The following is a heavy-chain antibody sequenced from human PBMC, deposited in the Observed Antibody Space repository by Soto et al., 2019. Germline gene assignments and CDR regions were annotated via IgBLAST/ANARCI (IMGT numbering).Heavy chain of an antibody. CDR2: INSDGSST. CDR3: ARDVTGGIAVAGTGYYGMAV. Sequence: GGSLRLSCAASGFTFSSYWMHWVRQAPGKGLVWVSRINSDGSSTSYADSVKGRFTISRDNAKNTLYLQMNSLRAEDTAVYYCARDVTGGIAVAGTGYYGMAVWGQGTTVTVSS. V-gene: IGHV3-74*01. CDR1: GFTFSSYW. J-gene: IGHJ6*02. D-gene: IGHD6-19*01.